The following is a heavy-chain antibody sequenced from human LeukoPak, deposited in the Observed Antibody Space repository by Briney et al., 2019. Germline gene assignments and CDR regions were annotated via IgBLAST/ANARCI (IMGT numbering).Heavy chain of an antibody. V-gene: IGHV3-30*02. J-gene: IGHJ6*03. CDR1: GFTFSSYG. CDR2: IRYDGSNK. D-gene: IGHD6-6*01. CDR3: ARLYSSTSSPYYYYYYYLDV. Sequence: GGSLRLSCAASGFTFSSYGMHWVRKAPGKGLEWVAFIRYDGSNKYYADSVKGRFTISRDNSKNTLYLQMNSLRAEDTAVYYCARLYSSTSSPYYYYYYYLDVWGKGTTVTVSS.